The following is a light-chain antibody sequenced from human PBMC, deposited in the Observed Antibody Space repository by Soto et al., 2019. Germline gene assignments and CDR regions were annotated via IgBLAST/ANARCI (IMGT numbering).Light chain of an antibody. CDR1: SSNIGSNT. V-gene: IGLV1-44*01. Sequence: QSVLTQPPSASVTPGQRVTSSCSGSSSNIGSNTVNWYPQLPGTAPKLLIQTNNQRPSGVPDRLSGSKSGTSASLAISGLQSEDEADYYCAAWDDSLNGAVFGGGTKLTVL. J-gene: IGLJ2*01. CDR3: AAWDDSLNGAV. CDR2: TNN.